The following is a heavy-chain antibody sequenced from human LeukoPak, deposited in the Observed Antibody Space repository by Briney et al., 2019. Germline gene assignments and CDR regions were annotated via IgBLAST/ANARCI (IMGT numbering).Heavy chain of an antibody. V-gene: IGHV3-30*02. J-gene: IGHJ4*02. CDR2: IWYGGSNK. CDR1: GFTFSSYG. CDR3: AKGGSYYRDYFDY. Sequence: TGGSLRLSCAASGFTFSSYGMHWVRQAPGKGLEWVAVIWYGGSNKYYADSVKGRFTISRDNSKNTLYLQMNSLRAEDTAVYYCAKGGSYYRDYFDYWGQGTLVTVSS. D-gene: IGHD1-26*01.